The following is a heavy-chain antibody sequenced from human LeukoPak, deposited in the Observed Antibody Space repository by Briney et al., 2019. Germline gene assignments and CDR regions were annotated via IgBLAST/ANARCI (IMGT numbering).Heavy chain of an antibody. D-gene: IGHD2-2*01. CDR2: IIPIFGTA. V-gene: IGHV1-69*05. Sequence: SVKVSCKASGGTFSSYAISWVRQAPGQGLEWMGRIIPIFGTANYAQKFQGRVTITTDESTSTAYMELSSLRSEDTAVYYCAREFRVGVVVPAAQSKDDNWGQGTLVTVSS. CDR1: GGTFSSYA. CDR3: AREFRVGVVVPAAQSKDDN. J-gene: IGHJ4*02.